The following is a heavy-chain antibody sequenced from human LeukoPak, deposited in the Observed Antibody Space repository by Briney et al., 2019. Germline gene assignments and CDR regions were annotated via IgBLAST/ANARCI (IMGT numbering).Heavy chain of an antibody. J-gene: IGHJ4*02. V-gene: IGHV3-21*04. CDR3: ARGGSSDSGTLALHY. CDR2: ISSSSSYI. D-gene: IGHD1-14*01. Sequence: GGSLRLSCAASGFTFSSYSMNWVRQAPGKGLEWVSSISSSSSYIYYADSVKGRFTISRDNAKNSLYLQMNSLRAEDTALYYCARGGSSDSGTLALHYWGQGTLVTVSS. CDR1: GFTFSSYS.